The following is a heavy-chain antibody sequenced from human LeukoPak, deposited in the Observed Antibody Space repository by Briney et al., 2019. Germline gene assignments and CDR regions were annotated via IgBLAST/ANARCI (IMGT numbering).Heavy chain of an antibody. Sequence: PSETLSLTCTVSGGSISSYYWSWIRQPAGKGLEWIGRIYTSGSTNYNPSLKSRVTMSVDTSKNQFSLKLSSVTAADTAVYYCARGAIVVVPAAIRNWFDPWGQGTLVTVSS. J-gene: IGHJ5*02. V-gene: IGHV4-4*07. CDR1: GGSISSYY. D-gene: IGHD2-2*02. CDR2: IYTSGST. CDR3: ARGAIVVVPAAIRNWFDP.